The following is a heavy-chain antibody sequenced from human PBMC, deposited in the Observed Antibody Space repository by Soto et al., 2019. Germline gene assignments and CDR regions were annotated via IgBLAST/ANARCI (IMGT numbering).Heavy chain of an antibody. V-gene: IGHV3-11*01. J-gene: IGHJ6*03. CDR1: GFTFSDYY. CDR2: ISSSGSTI. Sequence: GGSLRLSCAASGFTFSDYYMSWIRQAPGKGLEWVSYISSSGSTIYYADSVKGRFTISRDNAKNSLYLQMNSLRAEDTAVYYCARDSDPRTPSYYYYYMDVWGKGTTVTVSS. D-gene: IGHD1-26*01. CDR3: ARDSDPRTPSYYYYYMDV.